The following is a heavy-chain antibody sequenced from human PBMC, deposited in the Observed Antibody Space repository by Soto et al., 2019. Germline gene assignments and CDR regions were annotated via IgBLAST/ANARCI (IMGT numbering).Heavy chain of an antibody. Sequence: SVKVSCKASGGTFSSYAISWVRQAPGQGLEWMGGIIPIFGTANYAQKFQGRVTITADESTSTAHMELSSLRSEDTAVYYCARGAYSSGWYGKGNYYGMDVWGQGTTVTVSS. D-gene: IGHD6-19*01. CDR1: GGTFSSYA. CDR2: IIPIFGTA. J-gene: IGHJ6*01. CDR3: ARGAYSSGWYGKGNYYGMDV. V-gene: IGHV1-69*13.